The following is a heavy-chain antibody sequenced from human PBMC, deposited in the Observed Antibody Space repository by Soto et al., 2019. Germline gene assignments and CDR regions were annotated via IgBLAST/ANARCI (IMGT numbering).Heavy chain of an antibody. CDR1: GFTFSSYG. D-gene: IGHD4-17*01. J-gene: IGHJ6*02. V-gene: IGHV3-30*18. CDR3: AKYYGDDDGMDV. CDR2: ISYDGSNK. Sequence: QVQLVESGGGVVQPGRSLRLSCAASGFTFSSYGMHWVRQAPGKGLEWVAVISYDGSNKYYADSVKGRFTISRDNSKNRLYLQMNSLRAEETAVYYCAKYYGDDDGMDVWGQGTTVTVSS.